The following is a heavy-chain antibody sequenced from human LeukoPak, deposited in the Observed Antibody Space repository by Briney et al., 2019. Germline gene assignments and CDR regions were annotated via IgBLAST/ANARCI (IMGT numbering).Heavy chain of an antibody. J-gene: IGHJ4*02. CDR1: GFTFSSYS. CDR2: ISSSSSYI. Sequence: GGSLRLSCAASGFTFSSYSMNWVRQAPGKGLEWVSSISSSSSYIYYADSVKGRFTISRDNAKNPLYLQMNSLRAEDTAVYYCALSAIQAPHFDYWGQGTLVTVSS. D-gene: IGHD2-21*02. CDR3: ALSAIQAPHFDY. V-gene: IGHV3-21*01.